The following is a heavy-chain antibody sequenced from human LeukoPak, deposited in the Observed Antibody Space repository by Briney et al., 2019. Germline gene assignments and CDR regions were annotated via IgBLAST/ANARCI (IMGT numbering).Heavy chain of an antibody. CDR2: IYTSGST. J-gene: IGHJ6*03. V-gene: IGHV4-4*09. CDR3: ARVVVPAAAGQSAYYYYMDV. CDR1: GGSISSYY. D-gene: IGHD2-2*01. Sequence: SETLSLTCTVSGGSISSYYWSWIRQPPGKGLEWIGYIYTSGSTNYNPSLKSRVTTSVDTSKNQFSLKLSSVTAADTAVYYCARVVVPAAAGQSAYYYYMDVWGKGATVTVSS.